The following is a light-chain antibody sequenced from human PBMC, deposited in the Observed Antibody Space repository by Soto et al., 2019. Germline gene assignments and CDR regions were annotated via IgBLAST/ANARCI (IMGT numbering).Light chain of an antibody. V-gene: IGKV1D-12*01. CDR3: QQANVFPRS. J-gene: IGKJ2*01. CDR2: GAT. CDR1: EDVSRW. Sequence: DIQMTQSPSYVYASVGDTVTFTCRASEDVSRWLGWYQQKPGRAPSLLIFGATSLQDGVPSRFSAIESGTHFTLTINGVQPDDFATYFCQQANVFPRSFGQGTKLDFK.